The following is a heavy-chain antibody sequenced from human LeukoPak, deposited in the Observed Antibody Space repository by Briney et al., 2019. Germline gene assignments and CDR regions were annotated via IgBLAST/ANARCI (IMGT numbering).Heavy chain of an antibody. Sequence: PGGSLRLSCAASGFTFSNYDIHWVRQATGKGLEWVSSIGSADDTYYRGSVQGRFTISRDNAKNSLYLQVNSLRAGDTAVYYCARGTWTYYMDVWGKGTTVTVSS. CDR1: GFTFSNYD. J-gene: IGHJ6*03. D-gene: IGHD3/OR15-3a*01. CDR3: ARGTWTYYMDV. CDR2: IGSADDT. V-gene: IGHV3-13*01.